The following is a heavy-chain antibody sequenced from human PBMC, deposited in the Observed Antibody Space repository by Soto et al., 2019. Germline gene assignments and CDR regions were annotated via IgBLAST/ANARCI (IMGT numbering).Heavy chain of an antibody. CDR3: VRGVAVAGLT. Sequence: QVQLVQSGAEVKKPGASVKVSCKASGYTFTNYGISWVRQAPGQGLEWMGWISAYNSNANYAQNFQGRLTMTTDTSTSTANMELRSVKSDDTAVYYCVRGVAVAGLTWGQGTLITVSS. J-gene: IGHJ5*02. D-gene: IGHD6-19*01. CDR2: ISAYNSNA. V-gene: IGHV1-18*01. CDR1: GYTFTNYG.